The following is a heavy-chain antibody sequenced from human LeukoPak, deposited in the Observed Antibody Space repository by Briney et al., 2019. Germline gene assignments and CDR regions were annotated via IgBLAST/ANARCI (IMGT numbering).Heavy chain of an antibody. J-gene: IGHJ4*02. CDR3: ARVHCSSTSCRRDMYYFDY. D-gene: IGHD2-2*01. V-gene: IGHV1-69*13. CDR2: IIPIFGTA. Sequence: GASVKVSCEASGGTFSSYAISWVRQAPGQGLEWMGGIIPIFGTANYAQKFQGRVTITADESTSTAYMELSSLRSEDTAVYYCARVHCSSTSCRRDMYYFDYWGQGTLVTVSS. CDR1: GGTFSSYA.